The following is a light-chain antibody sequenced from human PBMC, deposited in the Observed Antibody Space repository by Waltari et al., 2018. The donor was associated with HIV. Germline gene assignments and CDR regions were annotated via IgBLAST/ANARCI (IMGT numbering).Light chain of an antibody. CDR3: SSYSTRGFVL. Sequence: SALTQPASVSGSPGQSITISCTGPASDMTTFNFVSWYHHSPGSAPKLIIFEVYFRPSGVSDRFSGSKSGDTASLTISALRAEDEGDYFCSSYSTRGFVLFGGGTKVTVL. V-gene: IGLV2-14*01. J-gene: IGLJ3*02. CDR1: ASDMTTFNF. CDR2: EVY.